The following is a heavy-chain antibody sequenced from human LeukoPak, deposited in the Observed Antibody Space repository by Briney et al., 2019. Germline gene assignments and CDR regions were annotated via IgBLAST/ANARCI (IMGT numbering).Heavy chain of an antibody. CDR2: INYSGST. CDR1: GASISGSGYY. CDR3: ARARFVHWGLFDY. D-gene: IGHD7-27*01. J-gene: IGHJ4*02. Sequence: SETLSLTCAVSGASISGSGYYWSWIRQPPGKGLEWIGYINYSGSTNYNPSLKSRVTISVDTSKNQFSLKLSSVTAADTAVYYCARARFVHWGLFDYWGQGTLVTVSS. V-gene: IGHV4-61*08.